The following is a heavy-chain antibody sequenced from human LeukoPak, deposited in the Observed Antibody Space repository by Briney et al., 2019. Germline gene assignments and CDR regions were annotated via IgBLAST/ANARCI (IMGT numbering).Heavy chain of an antibody. D-gene: IGHD5-18*01. CDR2: ISYDGSNK. J-gene: IGHJ4*02. Sequence: GGSLRLSCAASGFTFSSYGMSWVRQAPGKGLEWVALISYDGSNKYYTDSVKGRFTISRDNSKHTLYLQMNSLRAEDTAMYYCAKSSGYSYGLNYWGQGTLVTVSS. CDR3: AKSSGYSYGLNY. CDR1: GFTFSSYG. V-gene: IGHV3-30*18.